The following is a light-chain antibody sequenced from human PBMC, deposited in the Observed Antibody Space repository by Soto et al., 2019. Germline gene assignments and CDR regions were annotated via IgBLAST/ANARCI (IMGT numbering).Light chain of an antibody. V-gene: IGKV3-20*01. CDR2: GAS. J-gene: IGKJ1*01. Sequence: EIVLTQSPGTLSLSPGERATLSCRASQSVSTRSLAWYQQKPGQAPRLLISGASSRAADIPDRFGGSGSGTDFTLTINRLEPEHFAGYYCQQYDSSPRTFGQGTKVDIK. CDR1: QSVSTRS. CDR3: QQYDSSPRT.